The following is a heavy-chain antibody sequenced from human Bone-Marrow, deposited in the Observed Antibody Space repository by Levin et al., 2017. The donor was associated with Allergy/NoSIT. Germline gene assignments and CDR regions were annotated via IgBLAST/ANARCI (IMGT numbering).Heavy chain of an antibody. CDR2: ISSDGGST. D-gene: IGHD2-15*01. J-gene: IGHJ4*02. Sequence: GGSLGLSCAASGFTFSSYAMQWVRQAPGKGLEYVSAISSDGGSTYYANSVKGRFTISRDNSKNTVYLQMGSLRAEDMAVYYCARVRVAARTPYFDYWGQGTLVTVSS. V-gene: IGHV3-64*01. CDR3: ARVRVAARTPYFDY. CDR1: GFTFSSYA.